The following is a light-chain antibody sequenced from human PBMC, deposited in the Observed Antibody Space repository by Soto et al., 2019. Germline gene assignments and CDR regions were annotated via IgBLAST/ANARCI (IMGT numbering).Light chain of an antibody. CDR3: HQCDNATQT. Sequence: EIVLMQSPGTRSLSPGETATLSXXXSQTLRRTYIAWYQQKPGQAPRXXXYGASKRATGIPDRFSGSVSGTDGSITISRLEKEDGSVYYCHQCDNATQTYGQGTKVDIK. V-gene: IGKV3-20*01. CDR2: GAS. J-gene: IGKJ2*01. CDR1: QTLRRTY.